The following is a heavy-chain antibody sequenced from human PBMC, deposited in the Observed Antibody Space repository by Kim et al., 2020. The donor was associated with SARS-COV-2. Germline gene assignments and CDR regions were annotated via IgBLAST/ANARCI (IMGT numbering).Heavy chain of an antibody. V-gene: IGHV5-10-1*01. Sequence: SPSFQGHVTISADKSISTAYLQWSSLKASDTAMYYCARKYYDSSDDAFDIWGQGTMVTVSS. J-gene: IGHJ3*02. CDR3: ARKYYDSSDDAFDI. D-gene: IGHD3-22*01.